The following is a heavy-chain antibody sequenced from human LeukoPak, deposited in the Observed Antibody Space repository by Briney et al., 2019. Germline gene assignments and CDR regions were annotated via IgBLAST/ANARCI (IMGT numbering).Heavy chain of an antibody. Sequence: SETLSLTCTVSGGSVSSNSYYWGWIRQPPGKGLEWIGNIYYSGITYYNPSLKSRVTISVDTSKNQFSLKLSSVTAADTAVYYCAREVGHGYTYGSNYWGQGTLVTVSS. J-gene: IGHJ4*02. CDR3: AREVGHGYTYGSNY. D-gene: IGHD5-18*01. V-gene: IGHV4-39*02. CDR2: IYYSGIT. CDR1: GGSVSSNSYY.